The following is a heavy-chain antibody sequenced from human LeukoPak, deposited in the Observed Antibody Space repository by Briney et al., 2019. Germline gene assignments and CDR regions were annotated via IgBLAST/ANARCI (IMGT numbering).Heavy chain of an antibody. V-gene: IGHV3-53*01. CDR1: GFTVSSNY. J-gene: IGHJ6*02. CDR3: ASTTVTTVGYYYYGMDV. CDR2: IYSGGST. D-gene: IGHD4-17*01. Sequence: GGSLRLSCAASGFTVSSNYMSWVRQAPGKGLEWVSVIYSGGSTYYADSVKGRFTISRDNSKNTLYLQMNSLRAEDTAVYYCASTTVTTVGYYYYGMDVWGQGTTVTVSS.